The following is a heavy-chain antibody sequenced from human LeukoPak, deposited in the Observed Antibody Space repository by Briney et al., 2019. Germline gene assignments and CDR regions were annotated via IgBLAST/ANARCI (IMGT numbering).Heavy chain of an antibody. V-gene: IGHV1-69*13. CDR2: IIPIFGTA. CDR3: ARTPGYSSGWYLGY. J-gene: IGHJ4*02. D-gene: IGHD6-19*01. Sequence: SVNVSCKASGGTFSSYAISWVRQAPGQGLEWMGGIIPIFGTANYAQKFQGRVTITADESTSTAYMELSSLRSEDTAVYYCARTPGYSSGWYLGYWGQGTLVTVSS. CDR1: GGTFSSYA.